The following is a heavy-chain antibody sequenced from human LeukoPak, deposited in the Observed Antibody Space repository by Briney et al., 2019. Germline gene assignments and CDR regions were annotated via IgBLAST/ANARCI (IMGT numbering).Heavy chain of an antibody. J-gene: IGHJ3*02. V-gene: IGHV3-30-3*01. CDR1: GFTFSSYA. Sequence: GGSLRLSCAASGFTFSSYAMHWVRQAPGKGLEWVAVISYDGSNKYYADSVKGRFTISRDNSKNTLYLQMNSLRAEDTAVYYCAKVSYSYGLKKTDAFDIWGQGTMVTVSS. CDR3: AKVSYSYGLKKTDAFDI. CDR2: ISYDGSNK. D-gene: IGHD5-18*01.